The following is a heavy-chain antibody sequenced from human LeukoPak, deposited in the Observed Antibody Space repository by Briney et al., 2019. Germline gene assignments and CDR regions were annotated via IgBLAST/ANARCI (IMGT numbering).Heavy chain of an antibody. CDR1: GYTFTSYD. J-gene: IGHJ3*02. CDR3: ARVLLPMIVDAFDI. CDR2: MNPNSGDT. Sequence: ASVKVSCKASGYTFTSYDINWVRQATGQGLEWMGWMNPNSGDTGYAQKFQGRVTMTRNTSISTAYMELSSLRSEDTAVYYCARVLLPMIVDAFDIWGQGTMVTVSS. D-gene: IGHD3-22*01. V-gene: IGHV1-8*01.